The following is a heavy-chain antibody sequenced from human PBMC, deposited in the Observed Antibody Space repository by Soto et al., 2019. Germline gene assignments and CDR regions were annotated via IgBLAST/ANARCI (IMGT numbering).Heavy chain of an antibody. V-gene: IGHV3-21*01. CDR3: ARDRVRCSSTSCYPYYYYGMDV. J-gene: IGHJ6*02. CDR1: GFTFSSYS. Sequence: VQLVESGGGLVKPGGSLRLSCAASGFTFSSYSMNWLRQAPGKGLEWVSSISSSSSYIYYADSVKGRFTISRDNAKNSLYLQMNSLRAEDTAVYYCARDRVRCSSTSCYPYYYYGMDVWGQGTTVTVSS. D-gene: IGHD2-2*01. CDR2: ISSSSSYI.